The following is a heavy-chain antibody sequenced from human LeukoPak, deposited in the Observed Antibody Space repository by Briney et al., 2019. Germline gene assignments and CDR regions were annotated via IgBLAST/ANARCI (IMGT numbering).Heavy chain of an antibody. J-gene: IGHJ4*02. Sequence: PGGSLRLSCAASGFTFSGSAMHWVRQASGKGLEWVGRIRSKANSYATAYAASVKGRFIISRDDSKNTAYLQMNSLKTEDTAVYYCTLILATASDTDYWGQGTLVTVSS. CDR2: IRSKANSYAT. V-gene: IGHV3-73*01. CDR1: GFTFSGSA. D-gene: IGHD2-21*02. CDR3: TLILATASDTDY.